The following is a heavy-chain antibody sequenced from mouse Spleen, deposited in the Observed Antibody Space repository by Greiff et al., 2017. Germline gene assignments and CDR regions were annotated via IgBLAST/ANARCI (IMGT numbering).Heavy chain of an antibody. V-gene: IGHV14-4*01. CDR3: TRYDDWFAY. D-gene: IGHD2-12*01. CDR1: GFNIKDDY. J-gene: IGHJ3*01. CDR2: IDPENGDT. Sequence: VQLQQSGAELVRPGASVKLSCTASGFNIKDDYMHWVKQRPEQGLEWIGWIDPENGDTEYASKFQGKATITADTSSNTAYLQLSSLTSEDTAVYYCTRYDDWFAYWGQGTLVTVSA.